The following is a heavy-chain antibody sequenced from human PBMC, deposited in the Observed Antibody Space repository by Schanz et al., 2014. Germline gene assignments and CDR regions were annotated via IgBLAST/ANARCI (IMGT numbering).Heavy chain of an antibody. D-gene: IGHD2-8*01. J-gene: IGHJ3*02. Sequence: EVQLVESGGGLVKPGGSLRLSCEASRFTFSSYSFNWVRQAPGKGLEWVSSITASGDYMHYADSVKGRFTISRDNAKNSLFLQMNSLRADDTAVYYCARDMLRRYGALEIWGRGTMVTVSS. CDR2: ITASGDYM. CDR1: RFTFSSYS. CDR3: ARDMLRRYGALEI. V-gene: IGHV3-21*06.